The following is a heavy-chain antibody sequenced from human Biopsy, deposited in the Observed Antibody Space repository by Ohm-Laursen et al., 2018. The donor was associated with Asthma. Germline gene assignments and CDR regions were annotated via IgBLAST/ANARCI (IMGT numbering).Heavy chain of an antibody. Sequence: SLRLSCAATGFTFSSYGMDWVRQAPGKGLEWVALVSSDGRKKYYEDSVKGRFTISRDNSRNRLYLQINRLTVEDSALYFCARQSGQDFPDTSAFDIWGQGTKVAVSS. D-gene: IGHD3-22*01. J-gene: IGHJ3*02. CDR3: ARQSGQDFPDTSAFDI. CDR1: GFTFSSYG. CDR2: VSSDGRKK. V-gene: IGHV3-30*03.